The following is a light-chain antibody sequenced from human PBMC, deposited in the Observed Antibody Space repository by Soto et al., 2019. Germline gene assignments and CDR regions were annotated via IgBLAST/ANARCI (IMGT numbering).Light chain of an antibody. CDR2: GVV. V-gene: IGLV2-11*01. CDR1: GNDVGAYNY. CDR3: CSYAGGYTYL. Sequence: QSALTQPRSVSGSPGQSVTISCTGTGNDVGAYNYVSWYQQHPGRPPKLLIYGVVRWPSGVPDRFSASKSGNTASLTISGLQAEDEADYFCCSYAGGYTYLFGTGTKVTVL. J-gene: IGLJ1*01.